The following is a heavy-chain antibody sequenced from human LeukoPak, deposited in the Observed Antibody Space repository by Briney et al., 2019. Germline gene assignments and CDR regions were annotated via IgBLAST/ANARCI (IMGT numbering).Heavy chain of an antibody. Sequence: PGGSQRLSCAASGFTFSSYWMHWVRQAPGKGLVWVSRINSDGSSTSYADSVKGRFTISRDNAKNTLYLQMNSLRAEDTAVYYCARDATWRQYGQFDYWGQGTLVTVSS. J-gene: IGHJ4*02. CDR1: GFTFSSYW. D-gene: IGHD2-15*01. V-gene: IGHV3-74*01. CDR3: ARDATWRQYGQFDY. CDR2: INSDGSST.